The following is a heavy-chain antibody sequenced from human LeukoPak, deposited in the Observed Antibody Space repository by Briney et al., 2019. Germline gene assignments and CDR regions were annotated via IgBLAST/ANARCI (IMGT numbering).Heavy chain of an antibody. D-gene: IGHD7-27*01. CDR3: ARGETGDYYFDY. CDR2: ISAYNGNT. CDR1: GYTFTSYG. V-gene: IGHV1-18*03. J-gene: IGHJ4*02. Sequence: ASVKVSCKASGYTFTSYGISWVRQAPGQGLELMGWISAYNGNTNYAQRLQGRVTMTTDTSTSTAYMELRSLRSDDMAVYYCARGETGDYYFDYWGQGTLVTVSS.